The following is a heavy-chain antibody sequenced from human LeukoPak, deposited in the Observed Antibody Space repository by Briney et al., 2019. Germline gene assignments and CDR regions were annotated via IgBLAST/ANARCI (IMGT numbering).Heavy chain of an antibody. CDR1: GYSISSGYY. Sequence: PSETLSLTCTVSGYSISSGYYWGWIRQPPGKGLEWIGSIYHSGSTYYNPSLKSRVTISVDTSKNQFSLKLSSVTAADTAVYYCARDLGIVGATCDYWGQGTLVTVSS. CDR2: IYHSGST. D-gene: IGHD1-26*01. CDR3: ARDLGIVGATCDY. V-gene: IGHV4-38-2*02. J-gene: IGHJ4*02.